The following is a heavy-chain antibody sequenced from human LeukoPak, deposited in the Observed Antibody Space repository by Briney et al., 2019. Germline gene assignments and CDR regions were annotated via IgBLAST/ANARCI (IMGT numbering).Heavy chain of an antibody. CDR1: GGSISSSSYY. CDR2: INHSGST. V-gene: IGHV4-39*07. Sequence: SETLSLTCTVSGGSISSSSYYWSWIRQPPGKGLEWIGEINHSGSTNYNPSLKSRVTISVDTSKNQFSLKLSSVTAADTAVYYCARSALVGRNYYYGSGSYYPGSYYFDYWGQGTLVTVSS. J-gene: IGHJ4*02. CDR3: ARSALVGRNYYYGSGSYYPGSYYFDY. D-gene: IGHD3-10*01.